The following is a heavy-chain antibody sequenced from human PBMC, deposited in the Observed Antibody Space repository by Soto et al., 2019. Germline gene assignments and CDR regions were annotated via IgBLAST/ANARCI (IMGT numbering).Heavy chain of an antibody. D-gene: IGHD2-21*02. V-gene: IGHV4-59*01. CDR2: IYYSGST. J-gene: IGHJ5*02. Sequence: SETLYLTCTVSGGSISSYYWSWMRQPPGKGLEWIGYIYYSGSTNYNPSLKSRVTISVDTSKNQFSLKLSSVTAADTAVYYCARGQEPDSWFDPWGQGTLVTVSS. CDR1: GGSISSYY. CDR3: ARGQEPDSWFDP.